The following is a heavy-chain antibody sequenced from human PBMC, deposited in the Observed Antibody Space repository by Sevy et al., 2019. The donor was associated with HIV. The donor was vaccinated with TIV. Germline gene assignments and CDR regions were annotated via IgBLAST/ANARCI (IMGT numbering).Heavy chain of an antibody. D-gene: IGHD2-2*01. V-gene: IGHV1-2*06. Sequence: ASVKVSCQASGYMFTAYYLHWFRQAPGKGPEWVGRINPNNGATDYLQKFEGRVTMTRDTFITTAYMALRGLTSDDTALYYCASSPYGSTTSCYDYWGQGTLVTVSS. J-gene: IGHJ4*02. CDR2: INPNNGAT. CDR3: ASSPYGSTTSCYDY. CDR1: GYMFTAYY.